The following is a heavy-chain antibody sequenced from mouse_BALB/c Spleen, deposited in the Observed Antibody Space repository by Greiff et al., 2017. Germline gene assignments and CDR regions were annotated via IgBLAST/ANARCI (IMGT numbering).Heavy chain of an antibody. Sequence: EVKLVESGGGLVQPGGSLRLSCATSGFTFTDYYMSWVRQPPGKALEWLGFIRNKANGYTTEYSASVKGRFTISRDNSQSILYLQMNTLRAEDSATYYCARDKGATDYWGQGTTLTVSS. CDR2: IRNKANGYTT. CDR3: ARDKGATDY. V-gene: IGHV7-3*02. D-gene: IGHD1-1*01. J-gene: IGHJ2*01. CDR1: GFTFTDYY.